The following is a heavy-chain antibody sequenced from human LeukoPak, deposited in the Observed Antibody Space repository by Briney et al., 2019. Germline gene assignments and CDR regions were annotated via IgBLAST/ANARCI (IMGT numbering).Heavy chain of an antibody. CDR1: GGSISSGTYY. J-gene: IGHJ4*02. CDR2: IYTSGST. CDR3: AREDDWNQLFDY. Sequence: SETLSLTXTVSGGSISSGTYYWNWIRQPAGKGLEWIGRIYTSGSTNYNPSLKSRVTISVDTSKNQFSLKLSSVTAADTAVYYCAREDDWNQLFDYWGQGTLVTVSS. D-gene: IGHD1-1*01. V-gene: IGHV4-61*02.